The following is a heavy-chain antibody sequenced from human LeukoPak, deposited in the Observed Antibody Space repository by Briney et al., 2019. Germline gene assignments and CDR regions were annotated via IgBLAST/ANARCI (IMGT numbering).Heavy chain of an antibody. V-gene: IGHV1-69*13. J-gene: IGHJ5*02. Sequence: GASVKVSCRASGYTFTSYGISWVRQAPGQGLEWMGGIIPIFGTANYAQKFQGRVTITADESTSTAYMELSSLRSEDTAVYYCASGADYVWGSYRYYWFDPWGQGTLVTVSS. CDR2: IIPIFGTA. D-gene: IGHD3-16*02. CDR3: ASGADYVWGSYRYYWFDP. CDR1: GYTFTSYG.